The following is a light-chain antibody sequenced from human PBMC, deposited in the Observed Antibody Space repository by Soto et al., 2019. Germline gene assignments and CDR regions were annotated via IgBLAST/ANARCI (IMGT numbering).Light chain of an antibody. CDR3: QQANSFPRT. Sequence: DIQMTQSPSSVSASVGDRVTITCRASQAISTWLAWYQQKPGKAPKLLIYAASILQTGVPSRFSGSGSGTDFTLTLSSLQPEDFATFYCQQANSFPRTFGQGTQVEIK. J-gene: IGKJ1*01. CDR2: AAS. V-gene: IGKV1D-12*01. CDR1: QAISTW.